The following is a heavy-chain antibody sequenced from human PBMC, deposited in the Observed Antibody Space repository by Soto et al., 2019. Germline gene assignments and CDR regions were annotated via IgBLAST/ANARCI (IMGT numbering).Heavy chain of an antibody. CDR2: ITGSGGST. V-gene: IGHV3-23*01. D-gene: IGHD6-19*01. Sequence: EMRLLESGGALVQQGGSLRLSCAASGFTISSYAMSWVRQAPGKGLEWVSVITGSGGSTKYADSVIGRFTISRDNSKNTLFLQMNSLRAEDAAVYYCAKERYTDGWYQFDYWGQGTLVTVSS. CDR1: GFTISSYA. CDR3: AKERYTDGWYQFDY. J-gene: IGHJ4*02.